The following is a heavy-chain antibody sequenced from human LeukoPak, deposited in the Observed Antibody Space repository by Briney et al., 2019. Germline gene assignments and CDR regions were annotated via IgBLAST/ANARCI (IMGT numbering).Heavy chain of an antibody. Sequence: GGSLRLSCAASGFTFSSYAMTWVRQAPGKGLEWVSRINPDGSTTSYADSVKGRFTISRDSAKNTLYLQMNSLRAEDTAVYYCARVSVGRYYFDNWGQGTPVTVS. D-gene: IGHD3-3*02. CDR2: INPDGSTT. V-gene: IGHV3-74*01. J-gene: IGHJ4*02. CDR3: ARVSVGRYYFDN. CDR1: GFTFSSYA.